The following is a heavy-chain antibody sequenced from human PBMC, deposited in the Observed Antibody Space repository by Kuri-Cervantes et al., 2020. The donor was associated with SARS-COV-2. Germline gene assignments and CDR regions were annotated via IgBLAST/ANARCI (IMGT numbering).Heavy chain of an antibody. D-gene: IGHD2-2*02. CDR3: ARGVVPAAIRYYYYYYYMDV. CDR2: INWNGGST. Sequence: GGSLRLSCAASGFTFDDYGMSWVRQAPGKGLEWVSGINWNGGSTGYADSVKGRFTISRDNAKNSLCLQMNSLRAEDTAVYYCARGVVPAAIRYYYYYYYMDVWGKGTTVTVSS. CDR1: GFTFDDYG. V-gene: IGHV3-20*04. J-gene: IGHJ6*03.